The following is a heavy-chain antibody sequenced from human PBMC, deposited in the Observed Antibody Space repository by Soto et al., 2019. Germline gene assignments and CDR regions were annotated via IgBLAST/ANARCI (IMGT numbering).Heavy chain of an antibody. Sequence: PGGSLRLSCAASGFTFSSYGMHWVRQAPVKGLEWVAVISYDGSNKYYADSVKGRFTISRDNSKNTLYLQMNSLRAEDTAVYYCAKAEKQLVPVPQYYGMDVWGQRTTVTVSS. D-gene: IGHD6-6*01. J-gene: IGHJ6*02. CDR2: ISYDGSNK. CDR1: GFTFSSYG. V-gene: IGHV3-30*18. CDR3: AKAEKQLVPVPQYYGMDV.